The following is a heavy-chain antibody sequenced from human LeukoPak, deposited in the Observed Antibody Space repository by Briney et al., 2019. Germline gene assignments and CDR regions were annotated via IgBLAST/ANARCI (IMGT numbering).Heavy chain of an antibody. CDR1: AYTFTSYN. CDR2: MNPNSGNT. CDR3: ARDGSGSYYDRGWFDP. J-gene: IGHJ5*02. V-gene: IGHV1-8*01. Sequence: GASVKVSCKASAYTFTSYNINWVRQATGQGLEWMGWMNPNSGNTGYAQKFQGRVTMTRNTSISTAYMELGSLTSEDTAVYYCARDGSGSYYDRGWFDPWGQGTLVTVSS. D-gene: IGHD3-10*01.